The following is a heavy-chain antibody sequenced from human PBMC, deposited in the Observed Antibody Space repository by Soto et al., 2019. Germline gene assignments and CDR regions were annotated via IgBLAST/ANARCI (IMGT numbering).Heavy chain of an antibody. CDR1: GFTLCGSA. D-gene: IGHD1-26*01. CDR3: TRSGGSYTFGY. V-gene: IGHV3-73*02. CDR2: IRSKTYSYAT. J-gene: IGHJ4*02. Sequence: EVQLLESGGVLVQPGESLKLSCAASGFTLCGSAVHWVRQAAGKGVEWVGRIRSKTYSYATEYIASVKGRFTMSRDESNNTAYLQMTALKTADTAVYYCTRSGGSYTFGYWGQGNLVTVSS.